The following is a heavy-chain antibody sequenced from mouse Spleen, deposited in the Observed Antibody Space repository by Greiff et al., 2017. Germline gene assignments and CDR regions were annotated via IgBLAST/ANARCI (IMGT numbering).Heavy chain of an antibody. J-gene: IGHJ2*01. Sequence: EVMLVESGGGLVKLGGSLKLSCAASGFTFSSYAMSWVRQTPEKRLEWVATISSGGGNTYYPDSVKGRFTISRDNAKNTLYLQMSSLKSEDTAMYYCARHPYYGNYLYYFDYWGQGTTLTVSS. CDR1: GFTFSSYA. D-gene: IGHD2-10*01. V-gene: IGHV5-9*01. CDR2: ISSGGGNT. CDR3: ARHPYYGNYLYYFDY.